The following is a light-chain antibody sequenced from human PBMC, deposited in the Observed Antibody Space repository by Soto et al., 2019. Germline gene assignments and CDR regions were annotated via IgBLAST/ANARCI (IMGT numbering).Light chain of an antibody. CDR2: DAS. J-gene: IGKJ1*01. CDR1: QGIGDT. V-gene: IGKV3D-11*03. Sequence: EVVLTQSPATLSVSPGEGVTLSCRASQGIGDTLAWYQHKPGQTPRLLVYDASNRATGIPARFSGGGSGTDFTLTISRLEPEDFAVYYCQHFVNSLTWTFGQGTKVDIK. CDR3: QHFVNSLTWT.